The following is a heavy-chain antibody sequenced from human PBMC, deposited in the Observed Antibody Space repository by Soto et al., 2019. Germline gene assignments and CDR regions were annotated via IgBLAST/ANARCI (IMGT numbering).Heavy chain of an antibody. CDR1: GYTLTGYY. CDR2: INPNRGGT. V-gene: IGHV1-2*02. CDR3: ARRVYGMDV. J-gene: IGHJ6*04. Sequence: ASVQVSCKASGYTLTGYYMHWVRQAPGQGLEGMGWINPNRGGTNYAQKFQGRVTMTRDTSISTAYMELSRLRSDDTAVYSCARRVYGMDVWGEGTTVTVSS.